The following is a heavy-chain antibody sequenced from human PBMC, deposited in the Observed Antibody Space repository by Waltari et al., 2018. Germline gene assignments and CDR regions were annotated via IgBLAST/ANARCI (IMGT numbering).Heavy chain of an antibody. Sequence: QVQLVQSGAEVNKPGSSVKVSCKASGGTFSSYAISWVRQAPGQGLEWMGRISPILGTANHAKKVQGRGTITADKSTITAYMALSSLRSEDTDVYYCARGKPELLSGYFDYWGQVTLVTVSS. D-gene: IGHD1-7*01. CDR2: ISPILGTA. J-gene: IGHJ4*02. V-gene: IGHV1-69*08. CDR1: GGTFSSYA. CDR3: ARGKPELLSGYFDY.